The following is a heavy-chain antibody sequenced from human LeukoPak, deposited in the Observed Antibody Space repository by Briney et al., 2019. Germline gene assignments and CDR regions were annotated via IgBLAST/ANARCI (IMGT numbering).Heavy chain of an antibody. Sequence: GGSLRLSCAASGFIFSSYAMSWVRQAPGKGLEWVSAISGSGGSTYYADSVKGRFTISRDNSKNTLYLQMNSLRAEDTAVYYCAKDDRPRTLWFGESSYDYWGQGTLVTVSS. J-gene: IGHJ4*02. CDR2: ISGSGGST. CDR3: AKDDRPRTLWFGESSYDY. V-gene: IGHV3-23*01. CDR1: GFIFSSYA. D-gene: IGHD3-10*01.